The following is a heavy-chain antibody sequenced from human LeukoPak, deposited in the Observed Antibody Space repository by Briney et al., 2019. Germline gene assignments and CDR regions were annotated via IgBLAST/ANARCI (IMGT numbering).Heavy chain of an antibody. CDR2: ISTTSDYI. V-gene: IGHV3-21*01. D-gene: IGHD6-13*01. J-gene: IGHJ4*02. CDR1: GFTFSGYS. Sequence: GGSLRLSCAASGFTFSGYSMNWVRQAPGKGLEWVSSISTTSDYIQYADSLKGRVAISRDNAKNSLYLQMNSLRAEDTAVYYCARGGIYSQGFDFWGQGSLVTVSS. CDR3: ARGGIYSQGFDF.